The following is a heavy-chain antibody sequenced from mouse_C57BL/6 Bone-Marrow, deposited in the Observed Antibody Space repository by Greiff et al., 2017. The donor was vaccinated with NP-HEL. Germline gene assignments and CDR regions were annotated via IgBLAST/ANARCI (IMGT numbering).Heavy chain of an antibody. CDR2: ILPGSGST. D-gene: IGHD3-2*02. Sequence: QVQLQQSGAELMKPGASVKLSCKATGYTFTGYWIEWVKQRPGHGLEWIGEILPGSGSTNYNEKFKGKATFTADTSSNTAYMQLSSLTPEDSAIYYCAREKGSLQLRLPFAYWGQGTLVTVSA. CDR1: GYTFTGYW. J-gene: IGHJ3*01. V-gene: IGHV1-9*01. CDR3: AREKGSLQLRLPFAY.